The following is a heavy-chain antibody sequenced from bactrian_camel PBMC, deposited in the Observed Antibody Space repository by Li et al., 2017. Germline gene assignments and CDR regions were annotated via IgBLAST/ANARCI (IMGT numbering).Heavy chain of an antibody. CDR2: IDIDGST. V-gene: IGHV3S9*01. Sequence: VQLVESGGDLVPAGGSLRLSCTAPGYTSNSCDIAWYREVIAAIDIDGSTRYADSVKGRFTISKDNAENTLYLEMNSLKPEDSAMYYCAGSSYRSFRLLVGGLVGLEHGMNYWGKGTQVTVS. D-gene: IGHD2*01. J-gene: IGHJ7*01. CDR1: GYTSNSCD.